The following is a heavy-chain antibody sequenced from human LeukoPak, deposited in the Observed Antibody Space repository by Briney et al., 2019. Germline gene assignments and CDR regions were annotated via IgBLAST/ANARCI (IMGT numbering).Heavy chain of an antibody. CDR2: INEDGSTI. V-gene: IGHV3-74*01. Sequence: PGGSLRLSCAASGFTFSTYWFHWVRQAPGKGLIWVSRINEDGSTINCADSVRGRFAISRDNAKNTLYLEMNSLRAEDTAVYYCARDLSGRDDYWGQGTLVTVSS. CDR3: ARDLSGRDDY. J-gene: IGHJ4*02. CDR1: GFTFSTYW. D-gene: IGHD7-27*01.